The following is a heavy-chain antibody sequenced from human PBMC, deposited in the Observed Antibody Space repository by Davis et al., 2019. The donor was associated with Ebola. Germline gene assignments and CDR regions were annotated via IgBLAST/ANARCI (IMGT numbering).Heavy chain of an antibody. D-gene: IGHD6-13*01. CDR1: GFTFSSYS. Sequence: PGGSLRLSCAASGFTFSSYSMNWVRQAPGKGLEWVSYISSSSSTIYYADSVKGRFTISRDNAKNSLYLQMNSLRDEDTAVYYCARDALRSSWWESNFDYWGQGTLVTVSS. CDR3: ARDALRSSWWESNFDY. J-gene: IGHJ4*02. V-gene: IGHV3-48*02. CDR2: ISSSSSTI.